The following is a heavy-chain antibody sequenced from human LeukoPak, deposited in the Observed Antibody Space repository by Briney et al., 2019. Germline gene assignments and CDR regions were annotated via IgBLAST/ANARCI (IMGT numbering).Heavy chain of an antibody. V-gene: IGHV4-39*07. CDR1: GGSISSSSYY. D-gene: IGHD1-14*01. CDR2: IYYSGST. CDR3: ATSRPPTTPFDH. Sequence: KTSETLSLTCTVSGGSISSSSYYWGWIRQPPGKGLEWIGSIYYSGSTYYNPSLKSRVTISVDTSKNQFSLKMTSVTAADTAVYYCATSRPPTTPFDHWGQGILVTVSS. J-gene: IGHJ4*02.